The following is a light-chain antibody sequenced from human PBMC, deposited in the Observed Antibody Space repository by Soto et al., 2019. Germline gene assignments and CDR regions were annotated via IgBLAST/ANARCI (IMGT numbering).Light chain of an antibody. V-gene: IGKV1-33*01. J-gene: IGKJ5*01. CDR2: DAS. Sequence: DIQMIQSRSSLSASVGDRVTITCRASQYISIYLNWYRQKSGRAPKLLIYDASNLEAGVPSRFRGSGSGTDFTVTISRLQPEDIATYYCRQYENLPTYGQGTRPEIK. CDR3: RQYENLPT. CDR1: QYISIY.